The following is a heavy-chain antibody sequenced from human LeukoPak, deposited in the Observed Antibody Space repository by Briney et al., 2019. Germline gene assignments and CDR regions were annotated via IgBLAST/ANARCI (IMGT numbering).Heavy chain of an antibody. Sequence: SETLSLTCSVSGDSINNTNYYWGWIRQPPGKGLEWIGSIYYSGSTYYNPSLKSRVTISVDTSKNQFSLKLSSVTAADTAVYYCARFEWFGELLYWGQGTLVTVSS. CDR1: GDSINNTNYY. V-gene: IGHV4-39*07. CDR3: ARFEWFGELLY. CDR2: IYYSGST. D-gene: IGHD3-10*01. J-gene: IGHJ4*02.